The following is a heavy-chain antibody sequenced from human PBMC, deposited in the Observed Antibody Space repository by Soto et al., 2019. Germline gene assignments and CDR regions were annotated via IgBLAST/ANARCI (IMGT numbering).Heavy chain of an antibody. CDR3: ARQAAAPGIDLWFDP. D-gene: IGHD6-13*01. J-gene: IGHJ5*02. Sequence: PSETLSLTCNVSGVSISSSRSYWTWFRPPPGKELEWIANIFYAGNTYYNPSLKSRVTVSVDTSKNQFSLKLDSVTAADTAVYYCARQAAAPGIDLWFDPWGQGTLVTVSS. CDR1: GVSISSSRSY. CDR2: IFYAGNT. V-gene: IGHV4-39*01.